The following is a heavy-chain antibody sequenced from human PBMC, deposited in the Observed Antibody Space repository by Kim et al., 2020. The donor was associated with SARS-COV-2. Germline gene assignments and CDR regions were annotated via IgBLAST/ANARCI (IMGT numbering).Heavy chain of an antibody. Sequence: ASVKVSCKASGYTFTSYGISWVRQAPGQGLEWMGWISAYNGNTNYAQKLQGRVTMTTDTSTSTAYMELRSLRSDHTAVYYCAREEGLWFGELLGGWGQGTLVPVSS. J-gene: IGHJ4*02. CDR3: AREEGLWFGELLGG. CDR2: ISAYNGNT. CDR1: GYTFTSYG. D-gene: IGHD3-10*01. V-gene: IGHV1-18*04.